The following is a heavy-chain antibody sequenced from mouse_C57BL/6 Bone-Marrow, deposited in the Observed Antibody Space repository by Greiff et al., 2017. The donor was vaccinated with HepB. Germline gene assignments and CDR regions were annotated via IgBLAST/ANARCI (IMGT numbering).Heavy chain of an antibody. CDR1: GYSITSGYY. D-gene: IGHD2-3*01. CDR2: ISYDGSN. CDR3: ARRGWLLRAAY. V-gene: IGHV3-6*01. Sequence: DVKLQESGPGLVKPSQSLSLTCSVTGYSITSGYYWNWIRQFPGNKLEWMGYISYDGSNNYNPSLKNRISITRDTSKNQFFLKLNSVTTEDTATYYCARRGWLLRAAYWGQGTLVTVSA. J-gene: IGHJ3*01.